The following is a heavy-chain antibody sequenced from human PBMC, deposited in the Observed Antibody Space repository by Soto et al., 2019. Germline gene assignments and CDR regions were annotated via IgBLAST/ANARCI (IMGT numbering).Heavy chain of an antibody. CDR3: ARDRDYDILTGPPRLDV. D-gene: IGHD3-9*01. Sequence: PSQTLSLTCAISGDSVSSNSAAWNWIRQSPSRGLEWLGRTYYRSKWYNDYAVSVKSRITINPDTSKNQFSLKLSSVTAADTAVYYCARDRDYDILTGPPRLDVWGQGTTVTVSS. J-gene: IGHJ6*02. CDR1: GDSVSSNSAA. CDR2: TYYRSKWYN. V-gene: IGHV6-1*01.